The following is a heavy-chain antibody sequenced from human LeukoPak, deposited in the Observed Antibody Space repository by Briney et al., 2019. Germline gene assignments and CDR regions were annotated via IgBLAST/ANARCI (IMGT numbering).Heavy chain of an antibody. CDR2: ISSSGSSI. CDR1: GFSVSAHY. D-gene: IGHD1-26*01. CDR3: TKRIGSYYALDY. J-gene: IGHJ4*02. V-gene: IGHV3-11*01. Sequence: GGSLRLSCAAPGFSVSAHYMSWVRQAPGKGLEWLSSISSSGSSIEYADSVKGRFTTSRDNAKNYLYLQMNGLRAEDTALYYCTKRIGSYYALDYWGRGTLVTVSS.